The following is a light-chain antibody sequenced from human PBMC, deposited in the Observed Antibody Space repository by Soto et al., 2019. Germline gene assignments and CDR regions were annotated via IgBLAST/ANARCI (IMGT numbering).Light chain of an antibody. Sequence: EIVMTQSPDTLSVSPGERATLSCRASQSVNSNLAWYQQKPGQAPRLLIYDASNRATGIPARFSGSESETEFTLTISSLQSEDFAVYYCQQYNNWSPAFGQGTKVEIK. CDR1: QSVNSN. J-gene: IGKJ1*01. CDR3: QQYNNWSPA. V-gene: IGKV3-15*01. CDR2: DAS.